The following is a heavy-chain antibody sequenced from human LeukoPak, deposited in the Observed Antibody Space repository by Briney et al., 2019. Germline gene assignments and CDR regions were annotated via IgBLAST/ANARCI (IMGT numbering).Heavy chain of an antibody. CDR1: GFTFGDYA. J-gene: IGHJ4*02. D-gene: IGHD3-10*01. V-gene: IGHV3-49*04. Sequence: GGSLRLSCTASGFTFGDYAMSWVRQAPGKGLGWVGFIRSKAYGGTTEYAASVKGRFTISRDDSKSIAYLQMNSLKTEDTAVYYCTYSSYYGSGSYKDYWGQGTLVTVSS. CDR3: TYSSYYGSGSYKDY. CDR2: IRSKAYGGTT.